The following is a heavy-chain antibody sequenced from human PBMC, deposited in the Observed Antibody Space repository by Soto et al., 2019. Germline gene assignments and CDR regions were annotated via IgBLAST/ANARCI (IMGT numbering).Heavy chain of an antibody. V-gene: IGHV3-30-3*01. CDR3: ARERLGLDY. J-gene: IGHJ4*02. Sequence: QVQLVESGGGVVQPGRSLRLSCAASGFTFSSYAMHWVRQAPGKGLEWVAVISYDGSNKYYADSVKGRFTISRDNSKNTLYLQMNSLRAEDTAVYYCARERLGLDYWGQGTLVTVSS. CDR2: ISYDGSNK. CDR1: GFTFSSYA. D-gene: IGHD3-16*01.